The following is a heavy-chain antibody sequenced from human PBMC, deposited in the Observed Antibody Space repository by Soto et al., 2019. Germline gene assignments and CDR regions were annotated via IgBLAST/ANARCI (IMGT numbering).Heavy chain of an antibody. D-gene: IGHD2-2*01. V-gene: IGHV3-23*01. Sequence: PGGSLRLSCAASGFSSSNFWMSWVRQAPGKGLEWVSGTSVGGGGTYYADSVKGRFTISRDNSKNTLYVQMNSLRADDTAVYYSARRSSIPPGNYYYYMDVWGKGTTVTVSS. CDR2: TSVGGGGT. CDR1: GFSSSNFW. J-gene: IGHJ6*03. CDR3: ARRSSIPPGNYYYYMDV.